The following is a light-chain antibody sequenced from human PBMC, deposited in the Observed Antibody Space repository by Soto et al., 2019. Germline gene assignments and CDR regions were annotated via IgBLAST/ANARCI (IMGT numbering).Light chain of an antibody. CDR3: QHYNSYPAA. J-gene: IGKJ1*01. CDR2: KAS. CDR1: QTISSW. V-gene: IGKV1-5*03. Sequence: DIQMTLSPSTLSGSVSDRVTIPCPASQTISSWLAWYQQKPGKAPKLLIYKASTLKSGVPSRFSGSGSGTEFTLTISSLQPDDFATYYCQHYNSYPAAFGQGTKVDIK.